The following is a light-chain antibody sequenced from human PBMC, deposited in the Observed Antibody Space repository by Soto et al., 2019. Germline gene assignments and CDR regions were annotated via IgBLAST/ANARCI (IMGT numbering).Light chain of an antibody. CDR2: AAS. Sequence: DIQLTQSPSFLSPSIGESVTLTCRASQVISTSLAWYQVKPGKAPKLLIYAASTLQGGVPSRFSGSGSGTDFTLNISSLQPEDFATYYCQQSYTIPLTFGGGTKWIS. CDR1: QVISTS. V-gene: IGKV1-39*01. J-gene: IGKJ4*02. CDR3: QQSYTIPLT.